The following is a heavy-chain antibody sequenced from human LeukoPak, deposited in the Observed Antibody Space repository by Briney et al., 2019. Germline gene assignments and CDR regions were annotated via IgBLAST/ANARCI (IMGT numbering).Heavy chain of an antibody. V-gene: IGHV3-23*01. J-gene: IGHJ4*02. CDR2: ISGSGGNT. CDR1: GFTFSSYA. CDR3: AKMKGITMVRGTFDY. D-gene: IGHD3-10*01. Sequence: GGSLRLSCAASGFTFSSYAMTWVRQAPGKGLEWVSSISGSGGNTYYADSVKGRFTISRDNSKNTLYLQMGSLRAEDTAVYYCAKMKGITMVRGTFDYWGQGTLVTVSS.